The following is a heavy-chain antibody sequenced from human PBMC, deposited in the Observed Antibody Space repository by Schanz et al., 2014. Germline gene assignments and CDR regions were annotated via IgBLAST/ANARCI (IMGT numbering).Heavy chain of an antibody. CDR1: GFTFTNYA. D-gene: IGHD6-25*01. CDR2: FDAHDGRA. J-gene: IGHJ4*02. Sequence: EVQLVESGGGLVKPGGSLRLSCAASGFTFTNYAMSWVRQAPGKGLEWVSGFDAHDGRAYYADSAKGRFTMSRDNAKNSVFLQMNSLRAEDTAVYYCAKVRYSSGWRGDYFDEWGQGTLVTVAS. CDR3: AKVRYSSGWRGDYFDE. V-gene: IGHV3-23*04.